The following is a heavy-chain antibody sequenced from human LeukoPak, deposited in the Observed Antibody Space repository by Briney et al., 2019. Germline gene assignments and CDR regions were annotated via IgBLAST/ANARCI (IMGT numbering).Heavy chain of an antibody. CDR2: MSSSDDGR. D-gene: IGHD2-15*01. CDR3: AKAPVTSCRGAFCYPFDY. V-gene: IGHV3-23*01. CDR1: GFSFSSYA. J-gene: IGHJ4*02. Sequence: GGSLRLSCATSGFSFSSYAMSWVRQAPGKGLEWVSAMSSSDDGRYYAAPVRGRFTISRDTPRSTLYLQMNSLRAEDAAVYYCAKAPVTSCRGAFCYPFDYWGQGTLVTVSS.